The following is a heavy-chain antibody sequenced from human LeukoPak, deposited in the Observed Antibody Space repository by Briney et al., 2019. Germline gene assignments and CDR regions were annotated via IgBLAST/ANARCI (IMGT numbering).Heavy chain of an antibody. J-gene: IGHJ4*02. V-gene: IGHV3-7*03. CDR2: IKQDGSEK. Sequence: GGSLRLSCAASGFTFSNYWMSWVRQAPGKGLEWVANIKQDGSEKYYMDSVKGRFIISRDNAKNALYLQMSSLRAEDTAIYYCARRYFDYWGQGTLVTVSS. CDR3: ARRYFDY. CDR1: GFTFSNYW.